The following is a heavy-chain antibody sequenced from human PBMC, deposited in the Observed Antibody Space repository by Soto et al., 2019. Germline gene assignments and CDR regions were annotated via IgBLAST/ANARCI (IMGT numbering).Heavy chain of an antibody. D-gene: IGHD3-3*01. J-gene: IGHJ6*02. CDR2: IYYSGST. Sequence: PSETLSLTCTVSGGSISSYYLSWIRQPPGKGLEWIGYIYYSGSTNYNPSLKSRVTISVDTSKNQFSLKLSSVTAADTAVYYCARGASRITIFGVVTPPNYYYGMDVWGQGTTVTVSS. CDR1: GGSISSYY. CDR3: ARGASRITIFGVVTPPNYYYGMDV. V-gene: IGHV4-59*01.